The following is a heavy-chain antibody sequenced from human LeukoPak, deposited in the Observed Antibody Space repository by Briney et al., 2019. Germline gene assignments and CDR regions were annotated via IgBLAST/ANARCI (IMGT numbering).Heavy chain of an antibody. CDR3: ASIAVAGPASHDY. V-gene: IGHV3-21*01. CDR1: GFTFSSYS. J-gene: IGHJ4*02. CDR2: ISSSSSYI. Sequence: GGSLRLSCAASGFTFSSYSMNWVRQAPGKGLEWVSSISSSSSYIYYADSVKGRFTISRDNAKNSLYLQMNGLRAEDTAVYYCASIAVAGPASHDYWGQGTLVTVSS. D-gene: IGHD6-19*01.